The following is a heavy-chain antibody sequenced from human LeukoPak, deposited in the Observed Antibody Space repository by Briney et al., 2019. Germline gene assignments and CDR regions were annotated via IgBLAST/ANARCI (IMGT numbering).Heavy chain of an antibody. Sequence: PSETLSLTCTVSGGSISSYYWSWIRQPPGEGLEWLGSIYHSGSTNYNPSLKSRVTISVDTSKNQFSLKLSSVTAADTAVYYCARGIAAAEYYYYYYYMDVWGKGTTVTISS. CDR3: ARGIAAAEYYYYYYYMDV. V-gene: IGHV4-59*01. D-gene: IGHD6-13*01. J-gene: IGHJ6*03. CDR1: GGSISSYY. CDR2: IYHSGST.